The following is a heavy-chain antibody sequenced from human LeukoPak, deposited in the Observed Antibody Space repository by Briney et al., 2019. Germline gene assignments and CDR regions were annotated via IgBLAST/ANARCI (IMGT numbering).Heavy chain of an antibody. CDR2: ISSSGIYT. CDR1: GFTFSSYS. CDR3: ARTVRELYFGLDV. D-gene: IGHD4-17*01. V-gene: IGHV3-21*01. J-gene: IGHJ6*02. Sequence: GGSLRLPCAASGFTFSSYSMNWVRQAPGKGLEWVASISSSGIYTFYAESLKGRITISRDRVKNSLFLQMNSLTAEDTAVYYCARTVRELYFGLDVWGQGTTVTVSS.